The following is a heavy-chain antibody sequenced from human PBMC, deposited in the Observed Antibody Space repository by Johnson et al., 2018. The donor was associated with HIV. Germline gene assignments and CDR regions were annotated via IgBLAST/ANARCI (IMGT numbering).Heavy chain of an antibody. CDR3: AREGPSERAGFDI. Sequence: VQLVESGGGLVQPGGSLRLSCAASGFTFDDYAMHWVRQAPGKGLEWVSGISWNSGSLGYADSVKGRFTISRDNAKNTLYLQMNSLRAEDMAVYYCAREGPSERAGFDIWGQGTMVTASS. J-gene: IGHJ3*02. CDR1: GFTFDDYA. V-gene: IGHV3-9*03. CDR2: ISWNSGSL.